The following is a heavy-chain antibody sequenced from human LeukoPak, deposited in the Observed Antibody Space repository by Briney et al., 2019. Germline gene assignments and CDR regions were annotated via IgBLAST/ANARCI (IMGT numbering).Heavy chain of an antibody. Sequence: ASVKVSCKASGYTFTGYYMHWVRQAPGQGLEWMGWINPNSGGTNYAQKFQGRVTMTRDTSISTAYVELSRLRSDDTAVYYCASTSEYYDFWSGIDYWGQGTLVTVSS. CDR2: INPNSGGT. CDR1: GYTFTGYY. D-gene: IGHD3-3*01. CDR3: ASTSEYYDFWSGIDY. J-gene: IGHJ4*02. V-gene: IGHV1-2*02.